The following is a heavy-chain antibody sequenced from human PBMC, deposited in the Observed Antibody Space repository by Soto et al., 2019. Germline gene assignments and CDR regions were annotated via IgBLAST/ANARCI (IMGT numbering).Heavy chain of an antibody. V-gene: IGHV4-34*01. CDR1: GGSFSGYY. J-gene: IGHJ6*02. CDR2: INHSGST. Sequence: SETLSLTCAVYGGSFSGYYWSWIRQPPGKGLEWIGEINHSGSTNYNPSLKSRVTISVDTSKSQFSLKLSSVTAADTAVYYCARGVLMRFVYYYYGMDVWGQGTTVTVSS. CDR3: ARGVLMRFVYYYYGMDV. D-gene: IGHD2-8*01.